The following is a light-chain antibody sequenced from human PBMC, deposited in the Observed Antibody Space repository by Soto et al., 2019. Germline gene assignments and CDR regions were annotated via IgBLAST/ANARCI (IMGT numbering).Light chain of an antibody. CDR1: QSVSSS. Sequence: EIVVTQSPATLSVSPGERVTLSCRASQSVSSSLAWYQQRPGQAPRLLIYDTSTRAAGISARFSGSGSGTEFTLTISSLQYEEFAVYYCQQYIDWPPGTFGQGTAVEIK. V-gene: IGKV3-15*01. J-gene: IGKJ1*01. CDR3: QQYIDWPPGT. CDR2: DTS.